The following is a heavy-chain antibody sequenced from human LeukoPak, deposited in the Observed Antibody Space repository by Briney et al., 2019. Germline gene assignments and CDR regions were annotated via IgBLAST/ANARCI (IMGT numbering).Heavy chain of an antibody. CDR1: GFTFSSYA. CDR2: ISYDGSNK. J-gene: IGHJ5*02. CDR3: AKFSGYSYGGWFDQ. Sequence: GGSLRLSCAASGFTFSSYAMHWVRQAPGKGLEWVAVISYDGSNKYYADSVKGRFTISRDNANKSVYLQMNSLRAEDTAVYYCAKFSGYSYGGWFDQWGPGTLVTVSS. V-gene: IGHV3-30*04. D-gene: IGHD5-18*01.